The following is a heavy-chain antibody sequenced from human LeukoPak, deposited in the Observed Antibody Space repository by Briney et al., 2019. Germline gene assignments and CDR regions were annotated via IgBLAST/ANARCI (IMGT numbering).Heavy chain of an antibody. D-gene: IGHD2-2*01. CDR2: ISWHSGSI. CDR1: VFTFDDYD. J-gene: IGHJ6*02. V-gene: IGHV3-9*01. CDR3: AKDLVVPAAIPYYYYCMDV. Sequence: GGSLRLFCGACVFTFDDYDMHWVRRDLGKGLEEVTGISWHSGSIGCAEAVKRRHTISRDKAKTSLYLQMISPRAEDTAFYYCAKDLVVPAAIPYYYYCMDVWGQGTTVTVSS.